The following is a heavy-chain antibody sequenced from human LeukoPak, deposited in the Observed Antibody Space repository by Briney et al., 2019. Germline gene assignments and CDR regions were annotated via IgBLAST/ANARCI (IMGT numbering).Heavy chain of an antibody. CDR3: ARGPEGHWIDY. D-gene: IGHD1-1*01. Sequence: GGSLRLSCAASGLTFKKYDVTWVRQAPGKGLEWVSSISSSSSYIYYADSVKGRFTISRDNAKNSLYLQMNSLRAEDTAVYYCARGPEGHWIDYWGQGTLVTVSS. CDR2: ISSSSSYI. V-gene: IGHV3-21*01. J-gene: IGHJ4*02. CDR1: GLTFKKYD.